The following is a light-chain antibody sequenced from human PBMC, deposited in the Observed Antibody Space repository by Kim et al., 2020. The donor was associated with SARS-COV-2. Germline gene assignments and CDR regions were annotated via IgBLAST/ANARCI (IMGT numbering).Light chain of an antibody. Sequence: SPGKRATLSCRASQSVSSNYLAWYQHKPGQPPRLLIYDTSTRATGIPDRFSGSGSGTDYTLTISRLEPEDFVVYYCQQYGSSPLTFGGGTKVDIK. J-gene: IGKJ4*01. V-gene: IGKV3-20*01. CDR3: QQYGSSPLT. CDR1: QSVSSNY. CDR2: DTS.